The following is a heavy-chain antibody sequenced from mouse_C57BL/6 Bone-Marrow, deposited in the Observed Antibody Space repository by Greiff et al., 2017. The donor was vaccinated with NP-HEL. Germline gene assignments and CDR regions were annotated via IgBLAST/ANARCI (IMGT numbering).Heavy chain of an antibody. V-gene: IGHV1-59*01. J-gene: IGHJ2*01. CDR3: ARGNY. CDR1: GYTFTSYW. CDR2: IAPSDSYT. Sequence: QVQLQQPGAELVRPGTSVKLSCKASGYTFTSYWMHWVKQRPGQGLEWIGVIAPSDSYTNYNQKFKGKATLTVDTSTSTAYMQLSSLTSEDSAVYYCARGNYWGQGTTLTVSS.